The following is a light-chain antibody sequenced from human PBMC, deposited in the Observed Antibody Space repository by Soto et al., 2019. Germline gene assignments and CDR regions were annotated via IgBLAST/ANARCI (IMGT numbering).Light chain of an antibody. CDR1: SSDVGGYNY. Sequence: QSALTQPASVSGSPGQSITISCTGTSSDVGGYNYVSWYQQHPGKAPKLMIYDVSNRPSGVSNHFSGSKSGNTASLTISGVQAEDEADYYCCSYTTSSTVVFGGGTKLTVL. V-gene: IGLV2-14*03. CDR3: CSYTTSSTVV. J-gene: IGLJ2*01. CDR2: DVS.